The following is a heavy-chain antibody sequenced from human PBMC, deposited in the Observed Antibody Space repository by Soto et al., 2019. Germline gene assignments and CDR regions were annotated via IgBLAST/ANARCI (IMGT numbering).Heavy chain of an antibody. CDR1: GFTFSSSP. D-gene: IGHD6-13*01. J-gene: IGHJ4*02. CDR2: IRNDGGGI. Sequence: GGSLRLSCAASGFTFSSSPISWVRQVPGKGLEWISAIRNDGGGIYYGPSVKGRFTISRDNSKNTLSLRMNNLRAEDTAVYYCAKEMSGYTSSCINYWGQGTLVTVSS. CDR3: AKEMSGYTSSCINY. V-gene: IGHV3-23*01.